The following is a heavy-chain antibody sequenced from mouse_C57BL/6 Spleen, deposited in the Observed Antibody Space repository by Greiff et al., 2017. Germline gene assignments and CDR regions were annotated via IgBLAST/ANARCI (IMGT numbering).Heavy chain of an antibody. CDR2: IDPSDSYT. V-gene: IGHV1-50*01. CDR3: ARRGNWDYAMDY. D-gene: IGHD4-1*01. J-gene: IGHJ4*01. Sequence: VQLQQPGAELVKPGASVTLSCKASGYTFTSYWMQWVKQRPGQGLEWIGEIDPSDSYTNYNQKFKGKATLTVDTSSSTAYMQLSSLTSEDSAVYYCARRGNWDYAMDYWGQGTSVTVSS. CDR1: GYTFTSYW.